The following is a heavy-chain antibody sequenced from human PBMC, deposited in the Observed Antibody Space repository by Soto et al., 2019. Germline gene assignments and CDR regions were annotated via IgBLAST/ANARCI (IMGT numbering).Heavy chain of an antibody. CDR1: GFTFSSYA. CDR2: ISYDGSNK. Sequence: PGGSLRLSCAASGFTFSSYAMHWVRQAPGKGLERVAVISYDGSNKYYADSVKGRFTISRDNSKNTLYLQMNSLRAEDTAVYYCARGKNYYGSGSYYPSSYYYYYGMDVWGQGTTVTVSS. V-gene: IGHV3-30-3*01. J-gene: IGHJ6*02. CDR3: ARGKNYYGSGSYYPSSYYYYYGMDV. D-gene: IGHD3-10*01.